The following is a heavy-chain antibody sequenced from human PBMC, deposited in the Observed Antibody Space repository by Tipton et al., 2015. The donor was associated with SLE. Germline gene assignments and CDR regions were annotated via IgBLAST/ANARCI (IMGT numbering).Heavy chain of an antibody. CDR3: ATNGHGETYEFFTEYLRH. Sequence: TLSLTCAVYGGSFTDKYWSWIRQSPGKGLEWIGEIDHGGRTNYNPSLESRIIISVDTPKNQFYLKLNSVTAADTAVYYCATNGHGETYEFFTEYLRHWGQGTLVTVSS. CDR1: GGSFTDKY. J-gene: IGHJ1*01. D-gene: IGHD5-12*01. V-gene: IGHV4-34*01. CDR2: IDHGGRT.